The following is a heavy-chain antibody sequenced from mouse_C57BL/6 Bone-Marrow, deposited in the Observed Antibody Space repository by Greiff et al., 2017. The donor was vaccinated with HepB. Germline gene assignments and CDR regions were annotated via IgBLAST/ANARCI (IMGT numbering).Heavy chain of an antibody. V-gene: IGHV8-8*01. CDR3: ARMLYYDYAWFAY. CDR2: IWWDDDK. Sequence: QVQLKESGPGILQPSQTLSLTCSFSGFSLSTFGMGVGWIRQPSGKGLEWLAHIWWDDDKYYNPALKSRLTISKDTSKNQVFLKIANVDTADTATYYCARMLYYDYAWFAYWGQGTLVTVSA. CDR1: GFSLSTFGMG. D-gene: IGHD2-4*01. J-gene: IGHJ3*01.